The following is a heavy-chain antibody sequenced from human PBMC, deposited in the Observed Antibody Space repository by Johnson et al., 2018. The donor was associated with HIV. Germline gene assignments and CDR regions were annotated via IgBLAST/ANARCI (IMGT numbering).Heavy chain of an antibody. D-gene: IGHD5-18*01. CDR1: GFTFSSYA. J-gene: IGHJ3*02. V-gene: IGHV3-30-3*01. CDR2: ISFDGSNK. Sequence: QVQLVESGGGVVQPGRSLRLSCAASGFTFSSYAMHWVRQAPGKGLEWVAVISFDGSNKYSAYSVKGRFTISRDNSNHTLYLQRHSLRAEDTAFYYCARRPSGYSRDAFHIWGQGTMVTVSS. CDR3: ARRPSGYSRDAFHI.